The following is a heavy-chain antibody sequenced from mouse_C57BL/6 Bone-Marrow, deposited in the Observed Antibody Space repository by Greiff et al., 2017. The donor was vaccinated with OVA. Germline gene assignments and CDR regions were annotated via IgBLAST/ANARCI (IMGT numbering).Heavy chain of an antibody. CDR2: IRLKSDNYAT. V-gene: IGHV6-3*01. D-gene: IGHD4-1*01. Sequence: DVKLQESGGGLVQPGGSMKLSCVASGFTFSNYWMNWVRQSPEKGLEWVAQIRLKSDNYATHYAESVKGRFTISRDDSKSSVYLQMNNLRAEDTGIYYCTRGLGLDLYYFDCWGQGTTLTVSS. CDR1: GFTFSNYW. CDR3: TRGLGLDLYYFDC. J-gene: IGHJ2*01.